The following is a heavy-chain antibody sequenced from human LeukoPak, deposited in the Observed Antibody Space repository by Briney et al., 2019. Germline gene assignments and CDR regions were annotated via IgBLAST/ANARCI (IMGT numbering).Heavy chain of an antibody. V-gene: IGHV3-15*07. CDR3: TTVAQQPPYGMDV. CDR1: GFTFSHYA. J-gene: IGHJ6*02. Sequence: GGSLRLSCAASGFTFSHYAMHWVRQAPGKGLEWVGRIKSKTDGGTTDYAAPVKGRFTISRDDSKNTLYLQMNSLKTEDTAVYYCTTVAQQPPYGMDVWGQGTTVTVSS. D-gene: IGHD6-13*01. CDR2: IKSKTDGGTT.